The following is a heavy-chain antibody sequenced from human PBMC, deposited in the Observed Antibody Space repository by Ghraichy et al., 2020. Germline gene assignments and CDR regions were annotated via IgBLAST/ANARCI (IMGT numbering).Heavy chain of an antibody. Sequence: GESLNISCVGSGFPFSYYSMNWVRQSPGKGLEWVSYITSSSRTIFYADSVKGRFIISRDNAQNSLYLQMNSLRDEDTAIYYCARGSRVVRFYYYDGMDVWGQGTTVTVSS. CDR2: ITSSSRTI. V-gene: IGHV3-48*02. J-gene: IGHJ6*02. D-gene: IGHD4-23*01. CDR1: GFPFSYYS. CDR3: ARGSRVVRFYYYDGMDV.